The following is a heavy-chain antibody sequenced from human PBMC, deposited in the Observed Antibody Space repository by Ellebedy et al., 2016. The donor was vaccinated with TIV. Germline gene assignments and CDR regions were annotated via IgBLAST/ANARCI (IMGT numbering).Heavy chain of an antibody. Sequence: MPSETLSLTCAVYGGSFSGYYWSWIRQPPGKGLEWIGEINHSGSTNYNPSLKSRVTVSVDTSKNQFSLKLSSVTAADTAVYYCARGNGFVDFDWLFRFDYWGQGTLVTVSS. CDR3: ARGNGFVDFDWLFRFDY. J-gene: IGHJ4*02. V-gene: IGHV4-34*01. CDR2: INHSGST. CDR1: GGSFSGYY. D-gene: IGHD3-9*01.